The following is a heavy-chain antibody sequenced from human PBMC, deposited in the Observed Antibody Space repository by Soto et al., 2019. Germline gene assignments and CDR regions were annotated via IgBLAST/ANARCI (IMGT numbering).Heavy chain of an antibody. D-gene: IGHD3-10*01. CDR2: IWSDGGNT. J-gene: IGHJ4*02. CDR3: ANYYGSVDY. Sequence: QVQLVESGGGVVQPGGSLTLSCAAPGFTFSDYGMHWVRQAPGKGLEWVAVIWSDGGNTYYADSVKGRFTISRDNSMNTLYLQMNSVRAEDTAVYHCANYYGSVDYWGQGTLVTVSS. CDR1: GFTFSDYG. V-gene: IGHV3-33*06.